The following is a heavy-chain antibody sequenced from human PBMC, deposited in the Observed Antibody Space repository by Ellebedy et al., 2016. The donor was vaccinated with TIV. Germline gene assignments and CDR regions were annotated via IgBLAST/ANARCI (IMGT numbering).Heavy chain of an antibody. D-gene: IGHD5-18*01. V-gene: IGHV3-11*01. CDR3: AREGDTAMVHGMDV. CDR2: ISSSGITI. CDR1: GFTFSDYY. Sequence: GESLKISCAASGFTFSDYYMGWIRQAPGKGLEWVSYISSSGITIYYADSVKGRFTISRDNAKNSLYLQMNSLRAEDTAVYYCAREGDTAMVHGMDVWGQGTTVTVSS. J-gene: IGHJ6*02.